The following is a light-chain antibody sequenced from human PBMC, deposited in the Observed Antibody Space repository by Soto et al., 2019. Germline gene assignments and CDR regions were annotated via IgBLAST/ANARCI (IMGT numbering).Light chain of an antibody. CDR1: NIGSKN. V-gene: IGLV3-9*01. CDR3: QVWDNFTAV. J-gene: IGLJ2*01. CDR2: RDS. Sequence: SYELTQPLSVSVALGQTARIPCGGNNIGSKNVQWFQQKPGQAPVLVIFRDSIRPSEIPERFSGSNSGNTATLTISRAQVWDEGDYFCQVWDNFTAVFGGGTKLTVL.